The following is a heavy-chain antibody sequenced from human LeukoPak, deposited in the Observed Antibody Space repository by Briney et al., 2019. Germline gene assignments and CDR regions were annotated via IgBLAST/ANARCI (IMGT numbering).Heavy chain of an antibody. CDR1: GYTFTSYD. D-gene: IGHD3-22*01. J-gene: IGHJ4*02. CDR2: MNPNSGNT. CDR3: ARDGSLIYDSSGYSDY. Sequence: GASAKVSCKASGYTFTSYDINWVRQATGQGLEWMGWMNPNSGNTGYAQKFQGRVTMTRNTSISTAYMELSSLRSEDTAVYYCARDGSLIYDSSGYSDYWGQGTLVTVSS. V-gene: IGHV1-8*01.